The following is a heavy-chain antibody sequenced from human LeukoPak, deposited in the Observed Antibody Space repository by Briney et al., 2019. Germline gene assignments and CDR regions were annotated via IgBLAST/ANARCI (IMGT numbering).Heavy chain of an antibody. CDR1: GGSISSGDYY. V-gene: IGHV4-30-4*01. D-gene: IGHD5-18*01. Sequence: SETLSLTCTVSGGSISSGDYYWSWIRQPPGKGLEWIGYIYYSGSTYYNPSLKSRVTISVDTSKNQFSLKLSSVTAADTAVYYCATAGRGYGYGRAFAYWGQGTLVTVSS. CDR2: IYYSGST. J-gene: IGHJ4*02. CDR3: ATAGRGYGYGRAFAY.